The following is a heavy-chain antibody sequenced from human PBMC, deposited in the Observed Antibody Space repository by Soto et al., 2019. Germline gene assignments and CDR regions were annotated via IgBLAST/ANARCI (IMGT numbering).Heavy chain of an antibody. V-gene: IGHV1-18*01. CDR3: ARADHGRAPRGGNWFDP. CDR2: TSAYTLNT. D-gene: IGHD4-17*01. Sequence: QVHLVQSGGEVKKPGASVKVSCKASGYTFTNYGVAWVRQAPGQGLEWMGWTSAYTLNTNYAQKFQGIVTVTTETSTSTAYMELRSLRPDDTAVYYCARADHGRAPRGGNWFDPWGQGTLVTVSS. CDR1: GYTFTNYG. J-gene: IGHJ5*02.